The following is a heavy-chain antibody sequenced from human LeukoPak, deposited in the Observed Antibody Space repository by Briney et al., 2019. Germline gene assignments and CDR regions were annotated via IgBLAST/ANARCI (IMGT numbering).Heavy chain of an antibody. J-gene: IGHJ4*02. CDR2: IFHNGNA. Sequence: PSETLSLTCSVSGGSISTSNYYWVWIRQSPEKGLEWIGSIFHNGNAFYSPSLQSRVTMSLDTSKSQFYLRLTSVTAADTALYYCAKTILDWLLFDFWGQGILVTVSS. CDR1: GGSISTSNYY. CDR3: AKTILDWLLFDF. D-gene: IGHD3-9*01. V-gene: IGHV4-39*07.